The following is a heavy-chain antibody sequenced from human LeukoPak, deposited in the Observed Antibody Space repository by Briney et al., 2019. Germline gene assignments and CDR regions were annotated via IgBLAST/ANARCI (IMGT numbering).Heavy chain of an antibody. CDR2: ISGSGGST. V-gene: IGHV3-23*01. Sequence: ETLSLTCTVSGASISSFYWSWVRQAPGKGLEWVSAISGSGGSTYYADSVKGRFTISRDNSKNTLYLQMNSLRAEDTAVYYCAKDGPRSSYYYDSSVPLTYYFDYWGQGTLVTVSS. D-gene: IGHD3-22*01. CDR1: GASISSFY. J-gene: IGHJ4*02. CDR3: AKDGPRSSYYYDSSVPLTYYFDY.